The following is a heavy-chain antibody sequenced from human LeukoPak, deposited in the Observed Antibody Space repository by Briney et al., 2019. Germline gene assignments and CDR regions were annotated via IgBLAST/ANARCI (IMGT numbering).Heavy chain of an antibody. D-gene: IGHD5-12*01. CDR3: ARDLGYSLGARSP. CDR1: GFTFSSYG. CDR2: ISYDGSNK. V-gene: IGHV3-30*03. Sequence: PGGSLRLSCAASGFTFSSYGMHWVRQAPGKGLEWVAVISYDGSNKYYADSVKGRFTISRDNSKNTLYLQMNSLRAEDTAVYYCARDLGYSLGARSPWGQGTLVTVSS. J-gene: IGHJ1*01.